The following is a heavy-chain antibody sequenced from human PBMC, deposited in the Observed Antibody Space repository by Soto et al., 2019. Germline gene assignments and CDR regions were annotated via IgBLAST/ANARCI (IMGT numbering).Heavy chain of an antibody. D-gene: IGHD5-12*01. CDR2: IYYSGST. CDR1: GGSISSGGYY. V-gene: IGHV4-31*03. J-gene: IGHJ6*02. CDR3: ARELLRKNYYYYYGMDV. Sequence: SETLSLTCTVSGGSISSGGYYWSWIRQHPGKGLEWIGYIYYSGSTYYNTSLKNRVTISVDTSKNQFSLKLSSVTAADTAVYYCARELLRKNYYYYYGMDVWGQGTTVTVSS.